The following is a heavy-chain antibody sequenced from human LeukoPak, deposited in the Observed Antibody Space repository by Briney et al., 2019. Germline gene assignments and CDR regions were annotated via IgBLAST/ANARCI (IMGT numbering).Heavy chain of an antibody. CDR1: GFTFGDYA. V-gene: IGHV3-49*03. CDR2: IRSKAYGGTT. J-gene: IGHJ3*02. Sequence: GGSLRLSCTASGFTFGDYAMSWFRQAPGKGLEWVGFIRSKAYGGTTEYAASVKGRFTISRDDSKSIAYLQMNSLKTEDTAVYYCTRKKEWLVRGVAAFDIWGQGTMVTVSS. CDR3: TRKKEWLVRGVAAFDI. D-gene: IGHD6-19*01.